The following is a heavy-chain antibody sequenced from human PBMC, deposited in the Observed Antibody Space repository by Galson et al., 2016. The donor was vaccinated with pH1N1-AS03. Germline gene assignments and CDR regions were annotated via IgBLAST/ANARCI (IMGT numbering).Heavy chain of an antibody. J-gene: IGHJ4*02. CDR3: ARDPSGDRSGWYYFDY. V-gene: IGHV3-7*03. D-gene: IGHD6-19*01. CDR1: GFSLSTCW. Sequence: SLRLSCAASGFSLSTCWMTWARQAPGKGLEWVANIKEDGSVKHFVDSVKGRFTISRDDAKNSLYLQMNSLRAEDSALYYCARDPSGDRSGWYYFDYWGQGTLVTVSS. CDR2: IKEDGSVK.